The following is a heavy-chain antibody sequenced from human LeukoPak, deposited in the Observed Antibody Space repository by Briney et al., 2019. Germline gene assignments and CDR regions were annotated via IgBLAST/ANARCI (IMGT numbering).Heavy chain of an antibody. CDR3: ARGAPPQN. J-gene: IGHJ4*02. CDR2: VYYTGAS. V-gene: IGHV4-59*12. Sequence: SETLSLTCTVSGGSISSYYWSWIRQPPGKGLEWIGSVYYTGASYYNPSLKSRVTISIDTSKNHFSLNLTSVTAADTAVYYCARGAPPQNWGQGALVTVSS. CDR1: GGSISSYY.